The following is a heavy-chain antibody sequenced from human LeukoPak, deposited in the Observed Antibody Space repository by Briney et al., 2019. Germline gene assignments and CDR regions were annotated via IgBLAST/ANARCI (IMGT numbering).Heavy chain of an antibody. J-gene: IGHJ6*03. V-gene: IGHV7-4-1*02. CDR2: INTNTGNP. CDR3: ARGGWLQIYYYYYMDV. D-gene: IGHD5-24*01. CDR1: GYTFTSYA. Sequence: ASVKVSCNASGYTFTSYAMSWVRQAPGQGLEWMGWINTNTGNPTYAPGFTGRFVFSLDTSVSTAYLQISSLKAEDTAVYYWARGGWLQIYYYYYMDVWGKGTTVTVSS.